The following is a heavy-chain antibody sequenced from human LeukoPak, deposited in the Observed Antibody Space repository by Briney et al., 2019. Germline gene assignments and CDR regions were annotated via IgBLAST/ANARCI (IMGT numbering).Heavy chain of an antibody. CDR2: IIPIFGTA. Sequence: ASVKVSCKASGGTFSGYAISWVRQAPGQGLEWMGGIIPIFGTANYAQKFQGRVTITADESTSTAYMELSSLRSEDTAVYYCARGGGYCTNGVCYGTYDYWGQGTLVTVSS. CDR3: ARGGGYCTNGVCYGTYDY. V-gene: IGHV1-69*13. CDR1: GGTFSGYA. J-gene: IGHJ4*02. D-gene: IGHD2-8*01.